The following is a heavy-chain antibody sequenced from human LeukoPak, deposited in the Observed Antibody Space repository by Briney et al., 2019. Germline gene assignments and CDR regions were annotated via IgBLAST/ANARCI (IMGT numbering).Heavy chain of an antibody. CDR3: AQGGDDYVWGSYRPFDY. CDR1: GGSFSGYY. CDR2: LSGSGGTI. Sequence: ETLSLTCAVYGGSFSGYYWSWIRQAPGKGLEWVSGLSGSGGTIYYADSVQGRFTISRDNSKNTLYLQMNSLRAEDTAVYYCAQGGDDYVWGSYRPFDYWGQGTLVTVSS. D-gene: IGHD3-16*02. J-gene: IGHJ4*02. V-gene: IGHV3-23*01.